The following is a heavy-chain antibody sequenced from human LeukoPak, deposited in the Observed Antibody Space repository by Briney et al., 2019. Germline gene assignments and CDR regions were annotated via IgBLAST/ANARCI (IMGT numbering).Heavy chain of an antibody. CDR3: ASLGYSIKPYYMDV. D-gene: IGHD6-13*01. CDR1: GGSISSYY. CDR2: IYYSGST. Sequence: SETLSLTCTVSGGSISSYYWSWIRQPPGRGLEWIGYIYYSGSTNYNPSLKSRVTISVDTSKNQFSLKLSSVTAADTAVYYCASLGYSIKPYYMDVWGKGTTVTVSS. V-gene: IGHV4-59*01. J-gene: IGHJ6*03.